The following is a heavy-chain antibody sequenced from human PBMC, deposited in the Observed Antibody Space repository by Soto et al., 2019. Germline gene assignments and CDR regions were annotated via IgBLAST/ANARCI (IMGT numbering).Heavy chain of an antibody. CDR3: VRDWESTTQTWGFGDS. V-gene: IGHV1-69*04. CDR1: GGTFSSYT. CDR2: IIPIFGVT. Sequence: QVQVVQSGAEVKKPGSSVKVSCKASGGTFSSYTITWVRQAPGQGLEWLGRIIPIFGVTNYAQKFQDRLTMSADRPTTTAYMELSSLTPADTAVYYCVRDWESTTQTWGFGDSWGQGTLVTVSS. J-gene: IGHJ4*02. D-gene: IGHD3-10*01.